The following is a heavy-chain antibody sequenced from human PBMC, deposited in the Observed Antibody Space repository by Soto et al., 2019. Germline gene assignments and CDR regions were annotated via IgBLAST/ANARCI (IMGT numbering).Heavy chain of an antibody. V-gene: IGHV4-59*01. CDR2: IYSSGST. D-gene: IGHD5-18*01. CDR1: GGSITNYY. CDR3: ARALPPSYGIYHGDH. J-gene: IGHJ5*02. Sequence: QVQLQESGPGLVKPSETLSLTCTVSGGSITNYYWSWIRQPPGKGLEWIGYIYSSGSTNYNPSLKSRVTHAAATSRYPVSRKLTSVTDADPAVYYCARALPPSYGIYHGDHWGQGTLVTVPS.